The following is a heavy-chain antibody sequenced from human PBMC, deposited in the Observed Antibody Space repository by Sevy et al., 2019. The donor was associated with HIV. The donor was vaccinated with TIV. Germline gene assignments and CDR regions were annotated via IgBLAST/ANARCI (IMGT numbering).Heavy chain of an antibody. J-gene: IGHJ6*02. Sequence: GGCLRLSCAASGFTFSRYGMHWARQAPGKGLEWVAVISQDGSDKEYADSVKGRFTISRDNSKDTVYLQMNSLRLEDTAVYYCANSRGRYEGSSWLYYYYIMDVWGPGTTVTVSS. CDR1: GFTFSRYG. CDR2: ISQDGSDK. D-gene: IGHD6-13*01. CDR3: ANSRGRYEGSSWLYYYYIMDV. V-gene: IGHV3-30*18.